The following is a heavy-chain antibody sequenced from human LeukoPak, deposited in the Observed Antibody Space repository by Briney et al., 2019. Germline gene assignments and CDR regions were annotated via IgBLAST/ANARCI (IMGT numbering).Heavy chain of an antibody. D-gene: IGHD3-10*02. CDR3: ARPSVPPMSPIDY. CDR2: IYYSGST. J-gene: IGHJ4*02. V-gene: IGHV4-39*01. Sequence: SETLSLTCTVSGGSISSSSYYWGWIRQPPGKGLEWIGSIYYSGSTYYNPSLKSRVTISVDTSKNQFSLKLSSVTAADTAVYYCARPSVPPMSPIDYWGQGTLVTVSS. CDR1: GGSISSSSYY.